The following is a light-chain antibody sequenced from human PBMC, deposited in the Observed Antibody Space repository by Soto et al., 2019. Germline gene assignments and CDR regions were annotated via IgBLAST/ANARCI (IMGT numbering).Light chain of an antibody. CDR1: QSVDIN. Sequence: EIVLTQSPATLSVSPGERVTLSCRASQSVDINLAWYQQKPGQAPRLLIYSASTRATDMPGRFSGRGAGAEFTLTISSLQSEDFAVYYCQQYRSWPRTFGQGTKVDIK. V-gene: IGKV3-15*01. CDR2: SAS. CDR3: QQYRSWPRT. J-gene: IGKJ1*01.